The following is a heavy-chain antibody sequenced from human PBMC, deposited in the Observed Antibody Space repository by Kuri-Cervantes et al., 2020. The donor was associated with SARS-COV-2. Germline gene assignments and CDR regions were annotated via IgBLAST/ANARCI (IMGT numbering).Heavy chain of an antibody. CDR3: ARDRTNWGSFRDAFDI. Sequence: ASVKVSCKASGYAFSHYGINWVRQAPGQGLEWMGWISTHHGNTNYAQKFQGRVTMTVDTSTGTAYMELSRLRSDDTAVYYCARDRTNWGSFRDAFDIWGQGTMVTVSS. CDR2: ISTHHGNT. CDR1: GYAFSHYG. V-gene: IGHV1-18*01. D-gene: IGHD7-27*01. J-gene: IGHJ3*02.